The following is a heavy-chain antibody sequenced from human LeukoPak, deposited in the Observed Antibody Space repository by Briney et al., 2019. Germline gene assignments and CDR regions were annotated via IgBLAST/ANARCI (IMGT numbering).Heavy chain of an antibody. CDR2: IIPIFGTA. CDR1: GGTFSSYA. J-gene: IGHJ6*03. Sequence: GASVKVSCKASGGTFSSYAISWVRQAPGQGLEWMGGIIPIFGTANYAQKFQGRVTITADKSTSTAYMELSSLRSEDTAVYYCARDAPELGRDPYYYYYMDVWGKGTTVTVSS. CDR3: ARDAPELGRDPYYYYYMDV. V-gene: IGHV1-69*06. D-gene: IGHD3-10*01.